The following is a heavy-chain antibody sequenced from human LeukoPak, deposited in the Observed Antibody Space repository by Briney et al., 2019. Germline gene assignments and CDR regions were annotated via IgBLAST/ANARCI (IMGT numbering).Heavy chain of an antibody. Sequence: GGSQTLFCAASGFTFSSYSMNWVRQAPGKGLEWVSSISSSSSYIYYADSVKGRFTISRDNAKNSLYLQMNSLRAEDTAVYYCARDPGIAVAGGYWGQGPLVTVSS. CDR1: GFTFSSYS. J-gene: IGHJ4*02. D-gene: IGHD6-19*01. V-gene: IGHV3-21*01. CDR2: ISSSSSYI. CDR3: ARDPGIAVAGGY.